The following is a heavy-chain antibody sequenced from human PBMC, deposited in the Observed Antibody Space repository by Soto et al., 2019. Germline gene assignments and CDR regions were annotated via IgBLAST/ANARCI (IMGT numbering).Heavy chain of an antibody. J-gene: IGHJ4*02. CDR2: IYYSGST. CDR1: GGSISSGGYY. D-gene: IGHD3-22*01. CDR3: AREKRYYYYSSGYTALDY. Sequence: SETLSLTCTVSGGSISSGGYYWSWIRQHPGKGLERIGYIYYSGSTYYNPSLKNRVTISVDTSKNHFSLKLSSVTAADTAVYYCAREKRYYYYSSGYTALDYWGQGTLVTVSS. V-gene: IGHV4-31*02.